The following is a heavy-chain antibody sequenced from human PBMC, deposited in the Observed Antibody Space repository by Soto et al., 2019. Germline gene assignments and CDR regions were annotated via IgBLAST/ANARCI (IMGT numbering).Heavy chain of an antibody. Sequence: PGGSLRLSCAASGITFSSYGMHWVRQAPGKGLEWVAVIWYDGSNKYYADSVKGRFTISRDNSKNTLYLQMNSLRAEDTAVYYCAKDRVGWFGEFVPAFDYWGQGTLVTVSS. CDR2: IWYDGSNK. J-gene: IGHJ4*02. CDR3: AKDRVGWFGEFVPAFDY. V-gene: IGHV3-30*02. CDR1: GITFSSYG. D-gene: IGHD3-10*01.